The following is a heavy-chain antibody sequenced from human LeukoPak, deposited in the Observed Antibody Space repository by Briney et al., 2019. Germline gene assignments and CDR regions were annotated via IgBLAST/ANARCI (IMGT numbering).Heavy chain of an antibody. Sequence: PSETLSLTCAVYGGSFSGYYWSWIRQPPGKGLEWIGEINHSGSTNYNPSLKSQVTISVDTSKNQFSLKLSSVTAADTAVYYCARAPVGANFFDYWGQGTLVTVSS. CDR1: GGSFSGYY. CDR3: ARAPVGANFFDY. V-gene: IGHV4-34*01. J-gene: IGHJ4*02. CDR2: INHSGST. D-gene: IGHD1-26*01.